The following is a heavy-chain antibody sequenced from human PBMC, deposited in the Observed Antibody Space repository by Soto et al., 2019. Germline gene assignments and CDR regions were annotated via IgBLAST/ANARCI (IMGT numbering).Heavy chain of an antibody. CDR2: ILHTGGT. CDR3: ARLKFGERFDY. V-gene: IGHV4-30-2*01. D-gene: IGHD3-10*01. Sequence: SETLSLTCAVSGGSISGGCFSWSWIRQPPGKGLEWIGYILHTGGTQYNPSLKSRVYMSVEKSKNQFSLHLTSVTAADTAVYYCARLKFGERFDYWGQGALVTVSS. J-gene: IGHJ4*02. CDR1: GGSISGGCFS.